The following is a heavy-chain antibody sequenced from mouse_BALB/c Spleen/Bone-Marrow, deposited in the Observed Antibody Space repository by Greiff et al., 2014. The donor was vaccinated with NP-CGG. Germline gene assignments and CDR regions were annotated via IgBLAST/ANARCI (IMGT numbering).Heavy chain of an antibody. CDR1: GYTFSSYW. CDR3: ARELGLRLAY. V-gene: IGHV1-9*01. CDR2: ILPGSGST. J-gene: IGHJ3*01. Sequence: QVQLQQSGAELMKPGASVKISCKATGYTFSSYWIEWVKQRPGHGLEWIGEILPGSGSTYYNEKFKGKATFTADTSSNTACMQLSSLTSEDSAVYYCARELGLRLAYWGQGTLVTVSA. D-gene: IGHD3-1*01.